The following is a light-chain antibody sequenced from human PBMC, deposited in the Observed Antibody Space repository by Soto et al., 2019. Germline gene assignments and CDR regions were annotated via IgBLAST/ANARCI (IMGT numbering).Light chain of an antibody. J-gene: IGKJ2*01. CDR3: HQYDNAPQT. V-gene: IGKV3-20*01. CDR2: GAS. CDR1: QTLRRTY. Sequence: EIVLTQSPATVSWSRVEIGRACFMASQTLRRTYIAWYQQKPGQAPRVLIYGASKRATSIPDRFSGSGSGTDFSLTISRLEPEDFAVYYCHQYDNAPQTYGQGTKVDNK.